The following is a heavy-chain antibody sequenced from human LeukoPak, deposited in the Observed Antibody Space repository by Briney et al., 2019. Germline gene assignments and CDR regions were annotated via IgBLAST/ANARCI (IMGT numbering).Heavy chain of an antibody. CDR3: ARAQLEYCGMTSCYAFDS. J-gene: IGHJ4*02. Sequence: PGRSLRLSCAASGFTISTFAMHWVRQAPGKGLEWVAVISFDGGEKYYADSVKGRFTVSRDISTNTLYLQMISLRDVDTAVYYCARAQLEYCGMTSCYAFDSWGQGTLVTVSS. CDR1: GFTISTFA. CDR2: ISFDGGEK. V-gene: IGHV3-30*04. D-gene: IGHD2-2*01.